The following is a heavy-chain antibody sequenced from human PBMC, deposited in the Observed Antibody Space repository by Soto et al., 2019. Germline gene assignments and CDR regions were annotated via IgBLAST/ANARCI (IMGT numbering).Heavy chain of an antibody. Sequence: QVQLQESGPGLVKPSQTLSLTCTVSGGSITSDYSCWGWIRQPPGEGLEWIGHIFDSGTTYTNPSLQRQVSISLDPSKTHFSLTLSSVTAADTAVYSCARGPSGDQVHYWGQGALVPVSS. CDR3: ARGPSGDQVHY. CDR2: IFDSGTT. D-gene: IGHD7-27*01. J-gene: IGHJ4*02. CDR1: GGSITSDYSC. V-gene: IGHV4-30-4*01.